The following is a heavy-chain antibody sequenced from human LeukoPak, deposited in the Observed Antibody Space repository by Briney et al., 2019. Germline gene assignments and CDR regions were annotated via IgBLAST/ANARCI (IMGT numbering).Heavy chain of an antibody. D-gene: IGHD2-2*01. CDR3: ARGRRGYHLRANGYYFDY. Sequence: PSETLSLTCAVYGGSFSGYYWSWIRQPPGKGLEWIGEINHSGSTNYNPSLKSRVTISVDTSKNQFSLKLSSVTAADTAVYYCARGRRGYHLRANGYYFDYWGQGTLVTVSS. CDR2: INHSGST. J-gene: IGHJ4*02. V-gene: IGHV4-34*01. CDR1: GGSFSGYY.